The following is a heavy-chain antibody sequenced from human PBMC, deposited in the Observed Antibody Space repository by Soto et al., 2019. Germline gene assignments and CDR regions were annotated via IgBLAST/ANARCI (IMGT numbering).Heavy chain of an antibody. Sequence: ESGGGVVQPGRSLRLSCAASGFTFSKYGMHWVRQAPGKGLAWVAVILHDGGEQWYGDSVKGRFTISRDNSKNTLYLQINSLRVEDTAVYYCARDDDRPDNGLDMWGQGTMVTVSS. CDR1: GFTFSKYG. CDR3: ARDDDRPDNGLDM. V-gene: IGHV3-33*05. D-gene: IGHD2-8*01. CDR2: ILHDGGEQ. J-gene: IGHJ3*02.